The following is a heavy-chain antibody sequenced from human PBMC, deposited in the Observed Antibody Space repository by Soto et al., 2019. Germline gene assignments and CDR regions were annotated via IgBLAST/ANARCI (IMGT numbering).Heavy chain of an antibody. V-gene: IGHV3-30-3*01. Sequence: QIQLVESGGGVVQPGRSLRLSCAASGFTFSSYAMHWVRQAPGKGLEWVAVISYDGSNKYYADSVKGRFTISRDNSKNTLYLQMNSLRAEDTAVYYCARGGDCTNGVCYTYYGMDVWGQGTTVTVSS. CDR1: GFTFSSYA. CDR2: ISYDGSNK. CDR3: ARGGDCTNGVCYTYYGMDV. J-gene: IGHJ6*02. D-gene: IGHD2-8*01.